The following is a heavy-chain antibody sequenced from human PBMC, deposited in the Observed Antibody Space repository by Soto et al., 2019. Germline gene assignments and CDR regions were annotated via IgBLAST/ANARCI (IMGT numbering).Heavy chain of an antibody. CDR1: GFTFSNYW. J-gene: IGHJ3*02. CDR3: ARFPGGFWSGSRMLGHI. Sequence: EVQLVESGGGLVQTGGSLRLSCAASGFTFSNYWMYWVRQAPGKGLVWVSHIHGDGSSTTYADSVKGRFTISRDNANNTLYLQMNSLRAEDTAVYYCARFPGGFWSGSRMLGHIWGQGTMVTVSS. V-gene: IGHV3-74*01. D-gene: IGHD3-3*01. CDR2: IHGDGSST.